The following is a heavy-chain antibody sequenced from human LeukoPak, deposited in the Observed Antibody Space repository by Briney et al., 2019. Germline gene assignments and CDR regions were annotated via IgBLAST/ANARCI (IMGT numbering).Heavy chain of an antibody. CDR3: ARAFGEKHYYDGFDP. J-gene: IGHJ5*02. D-gene: IGHD3-22*01. Sequence: ASVKVSCKASGYTFTSYDINWVRQATGQGLEWMGWMNPNSGNTGYAQKFQGRVTITRNTSISTAYMELSSLRSEDTAVYYCARAFGEKHYYDGFDPWGQGTLVTVSS. V-gene: IGHV1-8*03. CDR2: MNPNSGNT. CDR1: GYTFTSYD.